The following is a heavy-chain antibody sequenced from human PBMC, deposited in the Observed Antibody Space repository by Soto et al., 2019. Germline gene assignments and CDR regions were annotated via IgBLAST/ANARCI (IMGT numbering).Heavy chain of an antibody. D-gene: IGHD3-10*01. J-gene: IGHJ4*02. CDR3: ARVAGRL. Sequence: QLVETGGGSLQPGTSLTLSCAASGFSVSRNYMTWVRQAPGKGLEWVSFVYSGGATVYADSVKGRFILSRDDSQNTMYLQMNNLIAEDTAVYSGARVAGRLWGRGPLVTVAS. V-gene: IGHV3-53*02. CDR2: VYSGGAT. CDR1: GFSVSRNY.